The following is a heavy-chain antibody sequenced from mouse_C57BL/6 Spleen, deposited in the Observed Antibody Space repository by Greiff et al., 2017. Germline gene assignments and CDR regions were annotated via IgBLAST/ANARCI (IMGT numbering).Heavy chain of an antibody. D-gene: IGHD2-10*02. CDR2: ISNGGGST. Sequence: DVKLVESGGGLVQPGGSLKLSCAASGFTFSDYYMYWVRQTPEKRLEWVAYISNGGGSTYYPDTVKGRFTISRDNAKNTLYLQMSRLKSEDTAMYYCARQGYGIYYFDYWGQGTTLPVSS. CDR3: ARQGYGIYYFDY. J-gene: IGHJ2*01. V-gene: IGHV5-12*01. CDR1: GFTFSDYY.